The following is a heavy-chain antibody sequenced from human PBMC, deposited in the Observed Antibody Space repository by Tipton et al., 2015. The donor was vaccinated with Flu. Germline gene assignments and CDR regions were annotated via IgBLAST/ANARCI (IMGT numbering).Heavy chain of an antibody. CDR3: ARGYSSGHHDY. Sequence: LRLSCTVSGGSISSYYWSWIRQPAGKGLEWIGRIYTSGSINYNPSLKSRVTMSVDTSKNQFSLKVSSVTAADTAVYYCARGYSSGHHDYWGEGTLVTVSS. CDR1: GGSISSYY. V-gene: IGHV4-4*07. D-gene: IGHD6-19*01. J-gene: IGHJ4*02. CDR2: IYTSGSI.